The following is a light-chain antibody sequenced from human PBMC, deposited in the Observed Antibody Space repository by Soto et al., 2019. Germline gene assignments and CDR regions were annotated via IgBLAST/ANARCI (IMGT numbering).Light chain of an antibody. J-gene: IGKJ1*01. CDR1: QGIITY. Sequence: DIQMNPSPSTLSASVGDRVTITCRASQGIITYLAWYQQKPGKAPKLLINAASTLQWGVPSRFSGSGSGTDFTLTISSLQPVDFATYYCQRYDSSSHPVGRGTKVDIK. CDR3: QRYDSSSHP. V-gene: IGKV1-27*01. CDR2: AAS.